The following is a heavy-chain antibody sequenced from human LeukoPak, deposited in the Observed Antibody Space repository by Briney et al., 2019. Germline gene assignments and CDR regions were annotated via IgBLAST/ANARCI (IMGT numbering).Heavy chain of an antibody. V-gene: IGHV3-23*01. CDR1: GFTFSSYA. D-gene: IGHD6-13*01. CDR2: ISGSGGST. Sequence: GGSLRLSCAASGFTFSSYAMSWVRHAPGKGLEWVSAISGSGGSTYYADSVKRRFTISRDNSKNTLYMQMNSLRAEDTAVYYCAKDPRIAAAGLFDYWGQGTLVTVSS. CDR3: AKDPRIAAAGLFDY. J-gene: IGHJ4*02.